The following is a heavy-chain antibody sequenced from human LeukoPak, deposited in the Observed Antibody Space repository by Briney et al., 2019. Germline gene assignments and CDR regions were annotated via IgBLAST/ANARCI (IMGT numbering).Heavy chain of an antibody. Sequence: ASVKVSCTASGYTFTGYYMHWVRQAPGQGLEWMGWMDPDGGGTNYAQMFQGRVTMTRDTSINTAYMELGSLRSDDTAIYYRARVSGRSGPFEYWGQGTLVTVSS. V-gene: IGHV1-2*02. CDR1: GYTFTGYY. J-gene: IGHJ4*02. CDR3: ARVSGRSGPFEY. CDR2: MDPDGGGT. D-gene: IGHD3-3*01.